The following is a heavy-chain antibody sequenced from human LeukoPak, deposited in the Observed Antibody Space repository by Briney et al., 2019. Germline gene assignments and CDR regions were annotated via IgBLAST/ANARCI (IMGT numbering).Heavy chain of an antibody. CDR2: IIPIFGTA. J-gene: IGHJ3*02. CDR1: GGTFSSYA. D-gene: IGHD6-6*01. Sequence: SVKVSCKASGGTFSSYAISWVRQAPGQGLEWMGGIIPIFGTANYAQKFQGRVTITTDESTSTAYMELSSLRSEDTAVYYCATSPYYSSYDAFDIWGQGTMVTVSS. CDR3: ATSPYYSSYDAFDI. V-gene: IGHV1-69*05.